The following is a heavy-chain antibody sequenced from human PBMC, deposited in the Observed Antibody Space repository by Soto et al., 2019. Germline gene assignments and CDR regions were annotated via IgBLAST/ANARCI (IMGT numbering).Heavy chain of an antibody. CDR1: GYTFTSYG. Sequence: QVQLVQSGAEVKKPGASVKVSCKASGYTFTSYGFSWVXXXXXXXXXXXXXXXXXNDNTYNAQKFQGRVTMTTHSSTSTAYMEVRSLRXDDTAVYYCARXQXXXDYIWGTYRPTTQTDYWGQGTLVTVSS. J-gene: IGHJ4*02. D-gene: IGHD3-16*02. V-gene: IGHV1-18*01. CDR3: ARXQXXXDYIWGTYRPTTQTDY. CDR2: XXXXNDNT.